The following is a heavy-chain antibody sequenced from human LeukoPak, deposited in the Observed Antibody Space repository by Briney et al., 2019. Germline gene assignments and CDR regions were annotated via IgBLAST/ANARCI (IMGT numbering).Heavy chain of an antibody. Sequence: ALVKVSCKASGYTFTSYAMHWVRQAPGQRLEWMGWINAGNGNTKYSQKFQGRVTITRDTSASTAYMELSSLRSEDTAVYYCAGGYSSSWYGSERWGQGTLVTVSS. CDR2: INAGNGNT. V-gene: IGHV1-3*01. D-gene: IGHD6-13*01. J-gene: IGHJ4*02. CDR3: AGGYSSSWYGSER. CDR1: GYTFTSYA.